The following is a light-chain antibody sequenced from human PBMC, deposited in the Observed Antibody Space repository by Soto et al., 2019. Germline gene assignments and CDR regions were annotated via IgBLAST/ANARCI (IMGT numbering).Light chain of an antibody. J-gene: IGKJ4*02. CDR3: QQRSNWLT. V-gene: IGKV3D-20*02. CDR1: QSVSSTY. Sequence: SQSPATVSVSPEKKTTLSCRASQSVSSTYLAWYQQKPGQAPRLLIYDASNRATGIPARFSGSGSGTDFTLTISSLEPEDFAVYYCQQRSNWLTFGGGTK. CDR2: DAS.